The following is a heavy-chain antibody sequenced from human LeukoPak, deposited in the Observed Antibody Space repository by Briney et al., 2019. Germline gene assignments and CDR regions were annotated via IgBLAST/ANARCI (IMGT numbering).Heavy chain of an antibody. CDR2: INPNSGGT. CDR1: GYTFTGYY. D-gene: IGHD3-3*01. Sequence: ASVKVSCKASGYTFTGYYMHWVRQAPGQGLEWMGWINPNSGGTNYAQKFQGRVTMTRDTSTSTAYMELSRLRSDDTAVYYCARFQQTDYYDLRYGMDVWGQGTTVTVSS. CDR3: ARFQQTDYYDLRYGMDV. V-gene: IGHV1-2*02. J-gene: IGHJ6*02.